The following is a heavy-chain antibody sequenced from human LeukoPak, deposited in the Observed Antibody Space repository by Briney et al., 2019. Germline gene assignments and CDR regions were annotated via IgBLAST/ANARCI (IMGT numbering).Heavy chain of an antibody. CDR1: GGSISSNNW. J-gene: IGHJ5*02. D-gene: IGHD5-18*01. CDR3: ARYSYGYGDDNWFDP. Sequence: PSETLSLTCAVSGGSISSNNWWSWVRQPPGKGLEWIGEIFHSGSTNYNPSLKSRVTISVDKSKNQFSLKLSSVTAADTAVYYCARYSYGYGDDNWFDPWGQGTLVTVSS. CDR2: IFHSGST. V-gene: IGHV4-4*02.